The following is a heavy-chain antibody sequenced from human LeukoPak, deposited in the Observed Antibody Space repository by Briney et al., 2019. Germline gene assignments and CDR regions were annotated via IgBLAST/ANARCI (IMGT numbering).Heavy chain of an antibody. CDR3: AKDPSTFDHYCYMDV. J-gene: IGHJ6*03. D-gene: IGHD2/OR15-2a*01. CDR2: IQFDGSFT. V-gene: IGHV3-30*02. Sequence: GGSLRLSCAASGFTFSSYGMHWVRQAPGKGLEWVSFIQFDGSFTYYADSVRGRFTISRDNSKNTLYLQMNSLGAEDTAIYFCAKDPSTFDHYCYMDVWGKGTTVTVSS. CDR1: GFTFSSYG.